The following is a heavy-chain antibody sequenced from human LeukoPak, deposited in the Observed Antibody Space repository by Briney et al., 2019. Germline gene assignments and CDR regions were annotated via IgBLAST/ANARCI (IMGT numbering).Heavy chain of an antibody. CDR2: ISSSSSYI. J-gene: IGHJ4*02. V-gene: IGHV3-21*01. D-gene: IGHD4-17*01. CDR1: GFTFSSYT. CDR3: ARDYETTNF. Sequence: GGSLRLSCAASGFTFSSYTMNWVRQAPGKGLEWVSSISSSSSYIYYVDSVKGRFTISRDNARNSLFLQMNSPRAEDTAVYYCARDYETTNFWGQGTLVTVS.